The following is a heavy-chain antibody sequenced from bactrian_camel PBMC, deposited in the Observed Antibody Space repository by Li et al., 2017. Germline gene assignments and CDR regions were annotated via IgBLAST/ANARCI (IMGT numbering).Heavy chain of an antibody. CDR1: PDVYASSDY. V-gene: IGHV3S28*01. Sequence: QLVESGGGSVQAGGSLKLSCTASPDVYASSDYMGWFRQAPGKEREGVAAIYAGGGGTWYSDSVKGRFTVSQDNAKNTLYLQMNSLKPEDTAMYYCAADPGPYTSCNGGYCQHVDHYNYRGQGTQVTVS. J-gene: IGHJ4*01. D-gene: IGHD2*01. CDR2: IYAGGGGT. CDR3: AADPGPYTSCNGGYCQHVDHYNY.